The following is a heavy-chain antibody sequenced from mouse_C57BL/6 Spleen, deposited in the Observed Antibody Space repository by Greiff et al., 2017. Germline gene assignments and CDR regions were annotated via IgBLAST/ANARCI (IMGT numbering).Heavy chain of an antibody. CDR3: ARKERLGRRYFDV. Sequence: QVQLQQPGAELVRPGSSVKLSCKASGYTFTSYWMDWVKQRPGQGLEWIGNIYPSDSETHYNQKFKYKATLTVYKSSSTAYMQLSSLTSEDSAVYYCARKERLGRRYFDVWGTGTTVTVSS. CDR1: GYTFTSYW. D-gene: IGHD4-1*01. CDR2: IYPSDSET. J-gene: IGHJ1*03. V-gene: IGHV1-61*01.